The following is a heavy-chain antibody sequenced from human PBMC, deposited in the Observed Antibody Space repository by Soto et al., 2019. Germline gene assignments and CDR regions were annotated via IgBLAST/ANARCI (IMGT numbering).Heavy chain of an antibody. CDR1: GYSFTSYW. Sequence: SGESLKISCKGSGYSFTSYWIGWVRQMPGKGLEWMGIIYPGDSDTRYSPSFQGQVTISADKAISTAYLQWRSLKASDTAMYYCARRGDSSSSYYYYGMDVWGQGTTVTVSS. J-gene: IGHJ6*02. CDR3: ARRGDSSSSYYYYGMDV. CDR2: IYPGDSDT. V-gene: IGHV5-51*01. D-gene: IGHD6-6*01.